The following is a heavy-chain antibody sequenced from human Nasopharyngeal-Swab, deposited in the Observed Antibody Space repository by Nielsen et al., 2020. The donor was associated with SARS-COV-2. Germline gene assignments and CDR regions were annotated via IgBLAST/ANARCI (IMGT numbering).Heavy chain of an antibody. CDR2: IYSSGST. J-gene: IGHJ6*02. V-gene: IGHV4-4*07. CDR3: ARDKRPTSMDL. D-gene: IGHD1-1*01. CDR1: GGSINSDY. Sequence: SETPSLTCNVSGGSINSDYWSWIRQPAGKGLEWIGRIYSSGSTNYNPSLKSRVTMSVDKSNNQVSLKLSSVTAADTAVYYCARDKRPTSMDLWGQGTTVTVSS.